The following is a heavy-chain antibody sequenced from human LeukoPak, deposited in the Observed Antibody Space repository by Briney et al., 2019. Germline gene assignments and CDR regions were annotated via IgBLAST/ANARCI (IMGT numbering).Heavy chain of an antibody. CDR1: GGSISSGSYY. CDR3: ASTDVGRYYDSSGYLVGY. J-gene: IGHJ4*02. CDR2: IYTSGST. Sequence: PSETLSLTCTVSGGSISSGSYYWSWIRQPAGKGLEWIGRIYTSGSTNYNPSLKSRVTISVDTSKNQFSLKLSSVTAADTAVYYCASTDVGRYYDSSGYLVGYWGQGTLVTVSS. V-gene: IGHV4-61*02. D-gene: IGHD3-22*01.